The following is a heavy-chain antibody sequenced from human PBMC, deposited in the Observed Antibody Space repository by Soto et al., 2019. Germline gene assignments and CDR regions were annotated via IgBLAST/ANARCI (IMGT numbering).Heavy chain of an antibody. D-gene: IGHD2-8*01. CDR1: GASISSSAYY. CDR3: AKRPHSDTYAFDL. V-gene: IGHV4-31*03. Sequence: PSETLSLTCTVSGASISSSAYYWSWIRQHPGQGLEWIGYIYYSGSTYYNPSLKSRITISLDTSKNQFSLKLSSVTAADTAVYYCAKRPHSDTYAFDLWGQGTMVTVSS. J-gene: IGHJ3*01. CDR2: IYYSGST.